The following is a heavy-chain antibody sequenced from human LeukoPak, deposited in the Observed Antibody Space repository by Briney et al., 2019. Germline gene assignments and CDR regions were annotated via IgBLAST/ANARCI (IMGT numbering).Heavy chain of an antibody. CDR1: GFTVSSNY. CDR3: ALFQWHTKSLDY. J-gene: IGHJ4*02. D-gene: IGHD6-19*01. CDR2: IYSGGST. Sequence: SGGSLRLSCAASGFTVSSNYTSWVRQAPGKGLEWVSVIYSGGSTYYADSVKGRFTISRDNSKNTLYLQMNSLRAEDTAVYYCALFQWHTKSLDYWGQGTLVTVSS. V-gene: IGHV3-53*01.